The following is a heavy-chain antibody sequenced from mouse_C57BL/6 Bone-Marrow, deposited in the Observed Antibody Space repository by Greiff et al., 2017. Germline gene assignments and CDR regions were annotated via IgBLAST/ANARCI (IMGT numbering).Heavy chain of an antibody. CDR2: IDPSDSYT. CDR3: AREAYYVAMDY. D-gene: IGHD1-1*01. Sequence: QVQLQQPGAELVMPGASVKLSCKASGYTFTSSWMPWVKQRPGQGLEWIGEIDPSDSYTNYNQKFKGKSTLTVDKSSSTAYMQLSSLTSEDSAVYYCAREAYYVAMDYWGQGTSVTVSS. CDR1: GYTFTSSW. J-gene: IGHJ4*01. V-gene: IGHV1-69*01.